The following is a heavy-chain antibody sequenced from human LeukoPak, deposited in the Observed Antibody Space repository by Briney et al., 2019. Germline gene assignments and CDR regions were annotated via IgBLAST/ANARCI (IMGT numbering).Heavy chain of an antibody. CDR2: MNPNSGNT. V-gene: IGHV1-8*01. Sequence: GASVKVSCKASGYTFTSYDINWVRQATGQGLEWMGWMNPNSGNTGYAQKFQGRVTMTRNTSISTAYMELSSLRSEDTAVYYCAGSQPYSYYYYMDVWGKGTTVTVSS. CDR3: AGSQPYSYYYYMDV. CDR1: GYTFTSYD. J-gene: IGHJ6*03. D-gene: IGHD1-14*01.